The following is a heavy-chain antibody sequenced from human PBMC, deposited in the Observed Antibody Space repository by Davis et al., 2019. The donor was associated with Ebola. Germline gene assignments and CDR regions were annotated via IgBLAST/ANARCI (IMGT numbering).Heavy chain of an antibody. J-gene: IGHJ4*02. D-gene: IGHD6-19*01. Sequence: ASVKVSCKASGYTFTSYAMNWVRQAPGQGLECMVWINTNTGNPTYAQGFTGRFVFSLDTSVSTAYLQISSLKAEDTAVYYCARVVEQWLVHQPLGYWGQGNLVTVSS. CDR1: GYTFTSYA. V-gene: IGHV7-4-1*02. CDR2: INTNTGNP. CDR3: ARVVEQWLVHQPLGY.